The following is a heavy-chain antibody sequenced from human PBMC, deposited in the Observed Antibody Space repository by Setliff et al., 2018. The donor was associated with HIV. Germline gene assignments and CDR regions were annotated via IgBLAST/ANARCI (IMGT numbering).Heavy chain of an antibody. Sequence: SEPLSLTCTVSGGSISSHYRSWIRQPPGKGLEWIGSIYYSGSTNYNPSLKSRVTISVDTSKNQFSLKLRSVTAADTAVYYCAREGPSRWLLTGFDPWGQGTLVTVSS. CDR2: IYYSGST. J-gene: IGHJ5*02. V-gene: IGHV4-59*11. D-gene: IGHD1-26*01. CDR1: GGSISSHY. CDR3: AREGPSRWLLTGFDP.